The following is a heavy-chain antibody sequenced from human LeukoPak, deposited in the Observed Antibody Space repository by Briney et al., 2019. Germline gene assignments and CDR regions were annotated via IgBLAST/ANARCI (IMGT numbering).Heavy chain of an antibody. D-gene: IGHD2-2*01. Sequence: PSETLSLTCTVSGGSISSGGYYWSWIRQHPGKGLEWIGYIYYSGSTYYNPSLKSRVTISVDTSKNQFSLKLSSMTAADTAVYYCASEHCSSTSCYPNPWGQGTLVTVSS. V-gene: IGHV4-30-4*08. J-gene: IGHJ5*02. CDR1: GGSISSGGYY. CDR2: IYYSGST. CDR3: ASEHCSSTSCYPNP.